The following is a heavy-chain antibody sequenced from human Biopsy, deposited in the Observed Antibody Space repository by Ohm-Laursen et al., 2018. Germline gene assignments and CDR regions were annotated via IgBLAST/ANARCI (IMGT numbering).Heavy chain of an antibody. V-gene: IGHV4-59*01. D-gene: IGHD2/OR15-2a*01. CDR3: ARATNSTGWPYYYFYGMDV. CDR2: IYYSGST. J-gene: IGHJ6*02. CDR1: GGSISSDY. Sequence: PSQILSLTCTVSGGSISSDYWSWIRQTPGEGLEWIGYIYYSGSTNYNPSLKSRVTISVDTSKNQFSLRLNSVTAADTAVYYCARATNSTGWPYYYFYGMDVWGQGTTVTVSS.